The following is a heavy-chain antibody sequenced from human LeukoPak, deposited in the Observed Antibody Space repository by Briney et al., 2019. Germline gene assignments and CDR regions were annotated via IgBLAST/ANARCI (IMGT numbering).Heavy chain of an antibody. Sequence: SETLSLTCTVSGGSISSGSYYWSWIRQPPGKGLEWIGYIYYSGSTNYNPSLKSRVTISVDTSKNQFSLKLSSVTAADTAVYYCARVGSGYDFDYWGQGTLVTVSS. CDR2: IYYSGST. CDR3: ARVGSGYDFDY. V-gene: IGHV4-61*01. J-gene: IGHJ4*02. CDR1: GGSISSGSYY. D-gene: IGHD5-12*01.